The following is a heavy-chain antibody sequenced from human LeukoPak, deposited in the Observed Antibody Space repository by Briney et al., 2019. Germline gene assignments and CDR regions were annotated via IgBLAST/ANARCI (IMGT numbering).Heavy chain of an antibody. CDR1: GYSFTSYW. CDR2: IYPGDSDT. CDR3: ATHRGRRYCSSTSCYRDYGMDV. V-gene: IGHV5-51*01. D-gene: IGHD2-2*02. J-gene: IGHJ6*02. Sequence: GESLKISFKGSGYSFTSYWIGLVRQMPGKGLEWMGIIYPGDSDTRYSPSFQGQVTISADKSISTAYLQWSSLKASDTAMYYCATHRGRRYCSSTSCYRDYGMDVWGQGTTVTVSS.